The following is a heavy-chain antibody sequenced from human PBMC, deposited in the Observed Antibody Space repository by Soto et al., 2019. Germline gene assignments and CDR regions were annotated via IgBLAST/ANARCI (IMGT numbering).Heavy chain of an antibody. CDR3: NFSGSPYYFHF. D-gene: IGHD1-26*01. V-gene: IGHV5-51*01. CDR1: GYTFTTYW. CDR2: IYPGDSDT. J-gene: IGHJ4*02. Sequence: PGESLKISCKGSGYTFTTYWIGWVRQMPGKGLEWMGIIYPGDSDTTYSPSFQGQVTISADKSINTAYLQWSSLRASDTAMYYCNFSGSPYYFHFWGPGTLVTVSS.